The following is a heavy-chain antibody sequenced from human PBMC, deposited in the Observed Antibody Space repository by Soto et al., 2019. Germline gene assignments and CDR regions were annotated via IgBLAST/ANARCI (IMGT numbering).Heavy chain of an antibody. CDR1: GGSINSRSYY. D-gene: IGHD2-21*02. V-gene: IGHV4-39*01. CDR3: ERQRNSVVTQAYFDD. J-gene: IGHJ4*02. CDR2: IYYSGST. Sequence: SETLSLTCTVSGGSINSRSYYWGWIRQSPGKGLEWIGSIYYSGSTYYNPSLKSRVAMSVDTSKNQFSLKLRSVSAADTAVYYCERQRNSVVTQAYFDDWGQGSLVTVSS.